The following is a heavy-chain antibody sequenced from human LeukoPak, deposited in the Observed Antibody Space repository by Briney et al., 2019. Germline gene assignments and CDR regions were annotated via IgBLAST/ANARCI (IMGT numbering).Heavy chain of an antibody. D-gene: IGHD1-26*01. Sequence: SETLSLTCSVSGDSISSSSHYWAWIRLPPGKALEWIGHVFYSGSTEYNPSLRSRVTISVDRSKNQFSLKLRSMTAADTAVYYCARDHMDPRLGAFDMWGQGTMVTVSS. CDR1: GDSISSSSHY. CDR2: VFYSGST. J-gene: IGHJ3*02. CDR3: ARDHMDPRLGAFDM. V-gene: IGHV4-39*07.